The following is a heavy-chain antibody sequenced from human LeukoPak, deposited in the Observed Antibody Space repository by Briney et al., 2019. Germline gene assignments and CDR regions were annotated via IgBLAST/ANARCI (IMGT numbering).Heavy chain of an antibody. CDR3: ARISGEGGTFDY. J-gene: IGHJ4*02. Sequence: GGSLRLSCAASGFAFSSYSMNWVRQAPGKGLEWVSHINIVNNAIYYSDSVKGRFTISRDNAKNSLYLQMNSLRAEDTAVYYFARISGEGGTFDYWGQGTLVSVSS. CDR1: GFAFSSYS. V-gene: IGHV3-48*04. CDR2: INIVNNAI. D-gene: IGHD1-26*01.